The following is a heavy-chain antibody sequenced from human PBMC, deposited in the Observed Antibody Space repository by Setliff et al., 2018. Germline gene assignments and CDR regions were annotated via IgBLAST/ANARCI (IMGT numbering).Heavy chain of an antibody. CDR3: ARDNVILDDSRGIFYPWFDP. CDR2: IKEDGSEQ. J-gene: IGHJ5*02. D-gene: IGHD3-16*02. CDR1: GFSISGRW. V-gene: IGHV3-7*03. Sequence: GESLKISCAASGFSISGRWMSWVRQAPGKGLEWVANIKEDGSEQYYVDSVWGRFSISRDNARNSVFLEMNSLRGEDTAVYYCARDNVILDDSRGIFYPWFDPWGQGTPVTISS.